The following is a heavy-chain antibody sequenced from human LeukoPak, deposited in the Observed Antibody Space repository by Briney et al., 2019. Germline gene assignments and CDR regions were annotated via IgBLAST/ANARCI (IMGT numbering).Heavy chain of an antibody. CDR2: ISAYNGNT. D-gene: IGHD5-12*01. V-gene: IGHV1-18*01. CDR1: GGTFSSYA. J-gene: IGHJ4*02. Sequence: ASVKVSCKASGGTFSSYAISWVRQAPGQGLEWMGWISAYNGNTNYAQKLQGRVTMTTDTSTSTAYMELRSLRSDDTAVYYCARVGYSGYGSAFDYWGQGTLVTVSS. CDR3: ARVGYSGYGSAFDY.